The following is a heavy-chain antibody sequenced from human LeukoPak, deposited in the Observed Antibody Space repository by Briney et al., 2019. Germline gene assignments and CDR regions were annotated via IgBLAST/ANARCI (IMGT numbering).Heavy chain of an antibody. CDR1: GGSISSYY. V-gene: IGHV4-4*07. Sequence: SETLSLTCTVSGGSISSYYWSWIRQPAGKGLEWIGRIYTSGSTNYNPSLKSRVTMSVDTSKNQFSLNLNSVTAADTAVYYCARTGGSFYFYYYMDVWGKGTTVTVSS. J-gene: IGHJ6*03. CDR3: ARTGGSFYFYYYMDV. CDR2: IYTSGST. D-gene: IGHD1-26*01.